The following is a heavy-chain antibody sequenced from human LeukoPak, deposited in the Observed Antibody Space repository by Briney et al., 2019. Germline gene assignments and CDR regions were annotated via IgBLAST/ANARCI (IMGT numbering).Heavy chain of an antibody. CDR2: IGGSDGST. D-gene: IGHD6-6*01. V-gene: IGHV3-23*01. Sequence: GGSLRLSCVASGFTFSTHAMSWVRLAPGKGLEWVSAIGGSDGSTYYADSVKGRFTISRDDSENTLYLYMNSLRAEDTAVYYCVRDLGSSTYYFDYWGQGSLVTVSS. J-gene: IGHJ4*02. CDR1: GFTFSTHA. CDR3: VRDLGSSTYYFDY.